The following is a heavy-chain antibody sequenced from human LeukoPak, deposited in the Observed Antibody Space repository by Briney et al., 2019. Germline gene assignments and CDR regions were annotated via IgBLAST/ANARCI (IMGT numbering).Heavy chain of an antibody. CDR2: ISSSSSYI. CDR3: AGDLDPFGVVPNWFDP. V-gene: IGHV3-21*01. CDR1: GFIFSSYS. D-gene: IGHD3-3*01. Sequence: GGSVRLFCGASGFIFSSYSMNWVRQAPGKGLEWVSSISSSSSYIYYADSVKGRFTISRDNAKNSLYLQMNSLRAEDTAVYYCAGDLDPFGVVPNWFDPWGQGTLVTVSS. J-gene: IGHJ5*02.